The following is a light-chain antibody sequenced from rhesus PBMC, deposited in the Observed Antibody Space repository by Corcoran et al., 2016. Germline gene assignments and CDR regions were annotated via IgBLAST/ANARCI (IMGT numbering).Light chain of an antibody. CDR3: QHYYDNPFT. CDR2: AAS. J-gene: IGKJ3*01. Sequence: DIQMTQSPSALSASVGHRVTISCRASQNIYSNLAWYQQKLGKAPKLLIYAASSLQTGIPSRFSGSGFGTEFNITISSLKHEDAAAYYCQHYYDNPFTFGPGTKLDIK. CDR1: QNIYSN. V-gene: IGKV1S12*01.